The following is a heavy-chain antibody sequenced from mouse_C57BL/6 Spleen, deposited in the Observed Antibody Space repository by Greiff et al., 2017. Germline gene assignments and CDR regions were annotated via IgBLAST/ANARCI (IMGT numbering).Heavy chain of an antibody. Sequence: QVQLQQPGAELVRPGSSVKLSCKASGYTFTSYWMDWVKQRPGQGLEWIGNIYPSDSETHYNQKFKDKSTLTVDKSSSTAYMQLSSLTSEDSAVYYCARSRVIYYGNFYYFDYWGQGTTLTVSS. D-gene: IGHD2-1*01. J-gene: IGHJ2*01. CDR1: GYTFTSYW. CDR3: ARSRVIYYGNFYYFDY. CDR2: IYPSDSET. V-gene: IGHV1-61*01.